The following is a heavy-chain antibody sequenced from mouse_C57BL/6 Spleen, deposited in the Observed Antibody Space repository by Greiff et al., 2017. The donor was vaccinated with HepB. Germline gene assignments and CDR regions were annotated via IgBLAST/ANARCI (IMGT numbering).Heavy chain of an antibody. CDR1: GYTFTDYY. D-gene: IGHD2-10*02. CDR2: IYPGSGNT. V-gene: IGHV1-76*01. CDR3: ARGGYGNYN. J-gene: IGHJ2*01. Sequence: VQLQQSGAELVRPGASVKLSCKASGYTFTDYYINWVKQRPGQGLEWIARIYPGSGNTYYNEKFKGKATLTAEKSSSTAYMQLSSLTSEDSAVYFCARGGYGNYNWGQGTTLTVSS.